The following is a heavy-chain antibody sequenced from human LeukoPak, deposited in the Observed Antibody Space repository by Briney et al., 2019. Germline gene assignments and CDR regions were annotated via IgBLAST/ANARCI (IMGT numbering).Heavy chain of an antibody. CDR3: ARSGNYGVNLDPFDY. V-gene: IGHV5-51*01. CDR1: GYRFTTYW. CDR2: IYPRDSDT. D-gene: IGHD4-23*01. Sequence: PGESLKVSCQGSGYRFTTYWVAWVRQMPGKGLEWMGIIYPRDSDTRYSPSFQGQVTISADKSSSTAFLQWRSLKASDTAMYYCARSGNYGVNLDPFDYWGQGTLVTVSS. J-gene: IGHJ4*02.